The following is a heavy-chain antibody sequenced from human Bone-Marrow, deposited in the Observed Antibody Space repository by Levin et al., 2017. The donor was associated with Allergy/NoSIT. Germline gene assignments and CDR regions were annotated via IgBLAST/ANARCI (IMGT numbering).Heavy chain of an antibody. CDR2: ISWNSVRL. J-gene: IGHJ4*02. CDR1: GFTFTTYS. Sequence: GGSLRLSCTASGFTFTTYSMDWVRQAPGKGLEWVSGISWNSVRLDYADSVKGRFTISRDNAKNFLYLQMNSLRPEDTAFYYCAKDRLPLPRGNIDYWGQGSLVTVSS. D-gene: IGHD1-26*01. V-gene: IGHV3-9*01. CDR3: AKDRLPLPRGNIDY.